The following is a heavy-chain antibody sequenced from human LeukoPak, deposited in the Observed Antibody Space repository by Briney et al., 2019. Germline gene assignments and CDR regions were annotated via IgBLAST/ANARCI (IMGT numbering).Heavy chain of an antibody. CDR2: INHSGST. J-gene: IGHJ6*03. V-gene: IGHV4-34*01. D-gene: IGHD1-26*01. CDR3: ARELDSGSYYLYYYYYMDV. CDR1: GGSFSGYY. Sequence: SETLSLTCAVYGGSFSGYYWSWIRQPPGKGLEWIGEINHSGSTNYNPSLKSRVTISVDTSKNQFSLKLSSVTAADTAVYYCARELDSGSYYLYYYYYMDVWGKGTTVTVSS.